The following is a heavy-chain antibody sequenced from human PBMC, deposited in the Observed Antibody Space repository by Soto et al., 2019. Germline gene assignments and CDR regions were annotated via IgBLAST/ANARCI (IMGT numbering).Heavy chain of an antibody. CDR1: GFTFSSYA. V-gene: IGHV3-30-3*01. CDR2: ISYDGSNK. D-gene: IGHD6-6*01. Sequence: QVQLVESGGGVVQPGRSRRLSCAASGFTFSSYAMHWVRQAPGKGLEWVAVISYDGSNKYYADSVKGRFTISRDNSKNTLYLQMNSLRAEDTAVYYCARDKGTGAARPVRSDGQTTYYYYGMDVWGQGTTVTVSS. J-gene: IGHJ6*02. CDR3: ARDKGTGAARPVRSDGQTTYYYYGMDV.